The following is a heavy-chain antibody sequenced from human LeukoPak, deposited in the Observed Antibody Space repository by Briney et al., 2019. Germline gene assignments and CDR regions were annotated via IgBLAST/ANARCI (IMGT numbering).Heavy chain of an antibody. CDR1: GGSFSGYY. D-gene: IGHD6-13*01. V-gene: IGHV4-34*01. Sequence: SETLSLTCAVYGGSFSGYYWSWIRQPPGKGLEWIGEINHSGSTNYNPSLKSRVTISVDTSKNQFSLKLSSVTAADTAVYYCVRTPGRYSSSWSPQRYFDLWGRGTLVTVSS. J-gene: IGHJ2*01. CDR3: VRTPGRYSSSWSPQRYFDL. CDR2: INHSGST.